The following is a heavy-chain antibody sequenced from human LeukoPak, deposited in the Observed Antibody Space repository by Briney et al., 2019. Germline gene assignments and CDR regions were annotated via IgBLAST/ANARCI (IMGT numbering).Heavy chain of an antibody. V-gene: IGHV3-30*18. J-gene: IGHJ3*02. CDR2: ISYDGSNK. CDR3: AKARGYYYDSSGYYPNASDI. CDR1: GFTFSSYG. Sequence: GGSLRLSCAASGFTFSSYGMHWVRQAPGKGLEWVAVISYDGSNKYYADSVKGRFTISRDNSKNTLYLQMNSLRAEDTAVYYCAKARGYYYDSSGYYPNASDIWGQGTMVTVSS. D-gene: IGHD3-22*01.